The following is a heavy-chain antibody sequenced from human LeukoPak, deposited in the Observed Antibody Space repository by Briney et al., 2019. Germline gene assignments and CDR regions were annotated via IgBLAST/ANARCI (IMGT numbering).Heavy chain of an antibody. J-gene: IGHJ4*02. CDR3: ARVKVLRFLEWFLDF. D-gene: IGHD3-3*01. V-gene: IGHV4-31*03. CDR2: VYYSGSS. CDR1: GSSVSSDEYY. Sequence: SQTLSLTCSVSGSSVSSDEYYWSWVRQHPGKGLEWIGYVYYSGSSYYIPSLESRVTMSVEVSKNQFSLELRSVTAADTAVYYCARVKVLRFLEWFLDFWGQGALVTVSS.